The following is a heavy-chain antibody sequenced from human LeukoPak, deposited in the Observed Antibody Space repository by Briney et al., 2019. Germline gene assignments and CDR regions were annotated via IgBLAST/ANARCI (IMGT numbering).Heavy chain of an antibody. D-gene: IGHD6-13*01. J-gene: IGHJ3*02. V-gene: IGHV4-4*02. Sequence: PSETLSLTCAVSGGSISSNNWWSWVRQPPGKGLEWIGEIYHSGTTNYNPSLRSRVTISVDKSKNQFSLKLSSVTAADTAVYYCARATAAGAFDIWGQGTMVTVSS. CDR1: GGSISSNNW. CDR2: IYHSGTT. CDR3: ARATAAGAFDI.